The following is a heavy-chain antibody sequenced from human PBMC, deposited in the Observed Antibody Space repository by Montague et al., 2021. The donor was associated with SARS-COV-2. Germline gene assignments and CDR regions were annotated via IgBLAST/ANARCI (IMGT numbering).Heavy chain of an antibody. CDR2: IYYSGST. CDR1: GGSISSYY. Sequence: SETLSLTCTVSGGSISSYYWGWIRQPPGKGLEWIGHIYYSGSTNYNPSPKSRVTISVDTSKNQFSLKLGSVTAADTAVYYCARVPYSSSGFFYYYYGIDVWGQGTTVTVSS. CDR3: ARVPYSSSGFFYYYYGIDV. V-gene: IGHV4-59*13. D-gene: IGHD6-6*01. J-gene: IGHJ6*02.